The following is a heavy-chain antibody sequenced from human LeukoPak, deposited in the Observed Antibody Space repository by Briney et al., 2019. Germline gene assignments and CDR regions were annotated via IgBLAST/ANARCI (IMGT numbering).Heavy chain of an antibody. V-gene: IGHV4-30-4*01. D-gene: IGHD3-3*01. J-gene: IGHJ6*02. CDR2: IFYLGST. CDR3: AHFKRLIDFWSGYYLPYGMDV. Sequence: SETLSLTCTVSGGSISSGNYYWSWIRQPPGKGLEWIGYIFYLGSTYYNPSLRSRVTISVDTSKNQFSLKLSSVTAADTAVYYCAHFKRLIDFWSGYYLPYGMDVWGQGTTVTVSS. CDR1: GGSISSGNYY.